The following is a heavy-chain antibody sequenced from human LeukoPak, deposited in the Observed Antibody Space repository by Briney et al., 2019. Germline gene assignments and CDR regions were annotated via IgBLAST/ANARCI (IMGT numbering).Heavy chain of an antibody. CDR1: GGSIGSYY. D-gene: IGHD2-15*01. J-gene: IGHJ4*02. V-gene: IGHV4-4*07. CDR3: ARDRTYCSGGSCYMGQIGY. CDR2: IYTSGST. Sequence: SETLSLTCTVSGGSIGSYYWSWIRQPAGKGLEWIGRIYTSGSTNYNPSLKSRVTMSVDTSKNQFSLKLSSVTAADTAVYYCARDRTYCSGGSCYMGQIGYWGQGTLVTVSS.